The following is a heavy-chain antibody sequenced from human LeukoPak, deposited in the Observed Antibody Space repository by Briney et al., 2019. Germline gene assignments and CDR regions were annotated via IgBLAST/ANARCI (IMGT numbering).Heavy chain of an antibody. Sequence: SQTLSLTCAISGDSVSSNSAAWHWIRQSPSRGLEWLGRTYYRSKWYNDYAVSVKSRITINPDTSKNQFSLQLNSVTPEDTAVYYCARDGVNYYGDFDYWGQGTLVTVSS. CDR2: TYYRSKWYN. V-gene: IGHV6-1*01. D-gene: IGHD4/OR15-4a*01. CDR3: ARDGVNYYGDFDY. CDR1: GDSVSSNSAA. J-gene: IGHJ4*02.